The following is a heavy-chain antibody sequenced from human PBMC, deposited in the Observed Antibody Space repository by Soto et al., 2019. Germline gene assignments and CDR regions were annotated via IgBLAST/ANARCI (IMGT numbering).Heavy chain of an antibody. CDR1: GFSFSIYA. V-gene: IGHV3-23*01. Sequence: PGGSLRLSCAASGFSFSIYAMSWVRQAPGKGLECVSGIGLGNDDTYYADSVKGRFIISRDNSKYTVSLQMNGLRVEDTAIYYCAKPVKQLVPNPIDYWGQGTLVTVPS. D-gene: IGHD6-13*01. CDR2: IGLGNDDT. CDR3: AKPVKQLVPNPIDY. J-gene: IGHJ4*02.